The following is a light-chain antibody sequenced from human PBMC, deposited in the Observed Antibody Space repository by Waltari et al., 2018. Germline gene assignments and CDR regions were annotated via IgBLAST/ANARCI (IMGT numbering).Light chain of an antibody. CDR3: AAWDVSLKGV. J-gene: IGLJ2*01. CDR2: SNT. V-gene: IGLV1-44*01. Sequence: QSVLTQPPSASGTPGQRVTISCSGSSSNIGRNTVNWYQQLPGMAPKLIIYSNTQRPSGVPDRFSGSKSGTSASLAISGLQSDDEADYYCAAWDVSLKGVFGGGTKVTVL. CDR1: SSNIGRNT.